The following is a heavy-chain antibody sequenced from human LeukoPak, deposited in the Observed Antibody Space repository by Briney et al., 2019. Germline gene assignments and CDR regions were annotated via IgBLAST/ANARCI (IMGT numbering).Heavy chain of an antibody. J-gene: IGHJ4*02. CDR1: GGTFSSYA. V-gene: IGHV1-69*13. CDR3: AFDSSGYYWYFDY. Sequence: GASVKVSCKASGGTFSSYAISWVRQAPGQGLEWMGGIIPIFGTANYAQKFQGRVTITADESTSTAYMELSSLRSEDTAVYYCAFDSSGYYWYFDYWGQGTLVTVSS. D-gene: IGHD3-22*01. CDR2: IIPIFGTA.